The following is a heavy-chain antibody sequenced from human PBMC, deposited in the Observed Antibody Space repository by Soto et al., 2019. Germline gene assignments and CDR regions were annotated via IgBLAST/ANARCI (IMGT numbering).Heavy chain of an antibody. CDR2: IYPGDSDT. CDR3: ARLNGIAAAGTDYSDY. CDR1: GYSFTSYW. Sequence: PGESLKISCKGSGYSFTSYWIGWVRQMPGKGLEWMGIIYPGDSDTRYSPSFQGQVTISADKSISTAYLQWSSLKASGTAMYYCARLNGIAAAGTDYSDYWGQGTLVTVSS. J-gene: IGHJ4*02. V-gene: IGHV5-51*01. D-gene: IGHD6-13*01.